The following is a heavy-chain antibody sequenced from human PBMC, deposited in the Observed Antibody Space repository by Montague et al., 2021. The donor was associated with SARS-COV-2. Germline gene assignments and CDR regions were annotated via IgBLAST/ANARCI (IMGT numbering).Heavy chain of an antibody. CDR2: IYYSGST. CDR3: ARVQGITMIVVVIGAFDI. V-gene: IGHV4-31*03. Sequence: TLSLTCTVSGGPISSGGYYWSWIRQHPGKGLEWIGYIYYSGSTYYXPSLKSRVTISVDTSKNQFSLKLSSVTAADTAVYYCARVQGITMIVVVIGAFDIWGQGTMVTVSS. CDR1: GGPISSGGYY. J-gene: IGHJ3*02. D-gene: IGHD3-22*01.